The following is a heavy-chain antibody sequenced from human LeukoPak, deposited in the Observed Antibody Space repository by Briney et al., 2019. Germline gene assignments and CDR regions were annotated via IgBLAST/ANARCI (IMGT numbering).Heavy chain of an antibody. D-gene: IGHD5-24*01. V-gene: IGHV4-31*03. J-gene: IGHJ4*02. CDR3: ARHSPEMATSPFDY. Sequence: SETLSLTCTVSGGSIISDDYCWSWIRQHPGKGLEWIGYICYSGSTYYNPSLKSRVTISIDTSKNHFSLKLSSVTAADTAVYYCARHSPEMATSPFDYWGQGTLVTVSS. CDR1: GGSIISDDYC. CDR2: ICYSGST.